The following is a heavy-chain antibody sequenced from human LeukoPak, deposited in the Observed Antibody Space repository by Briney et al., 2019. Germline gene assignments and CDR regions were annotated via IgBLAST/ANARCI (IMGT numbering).Heavy chain of an antibody. J-gene: IGHJ6*02. V-gene: IGHV3-64*01. CDR3: ASHNYYYGMDV. Sequence: GGSLRLSCVASEFTFSNYSMHWCRQAPGKGLEYVSTITSNGGGTNYANSVKGRFTVSRDNSKNTLYLQMGSLRAEDMAVYYCASHNYYYGMDVWGQGTTVTVSS. CDR1: EFTFSNYS. CDR2: ITSNGGGT.